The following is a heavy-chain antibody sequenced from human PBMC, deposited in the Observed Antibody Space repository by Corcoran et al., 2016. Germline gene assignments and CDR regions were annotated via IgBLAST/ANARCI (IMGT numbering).Heavy chain of an antibody. CDR3: TTDADCSGGSCYSTPYYGMDV. Sequence: EVQLVESGGGLVKPGGSLRLSCAASGFTFSNAWMNWVRQAPGKGLEWVGRIKSKTDGGTTDYAAPVTGGVTISRDDSKNTLYLQMNSLKTEDTAVYYCTTDADCSGGSCYSTPYYGMDVWGQGTTVTVSS. D-gene: IGHD2-15*01. J-gene: IGHJ6*02. CDR2: IKSKTDGGTT. V-gene: IGHV3-15*07. CDR1: GFTFSNAW.